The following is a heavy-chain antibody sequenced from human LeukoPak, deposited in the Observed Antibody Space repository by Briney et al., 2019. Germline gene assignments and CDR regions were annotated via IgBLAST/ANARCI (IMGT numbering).Heavy chain of an antibody. Sequence: GGSLRLSCAASGFTFDDYAMHWVRQAPRKGLEWVSLISGDGGSTYYADSVKGRFTISRDNAKNSLYLQMNSLRAEDTAVYYCARDTMIAFDYWGQGTLVTVSS. CDR2: ISGDGGST. CDR1: GFTFDDYA. J-gene: IGHJ4*02. D-gene: IGHD3-22*01. CDR3: ARDTMIAFDY. V-gene: IGHV3-43*02.